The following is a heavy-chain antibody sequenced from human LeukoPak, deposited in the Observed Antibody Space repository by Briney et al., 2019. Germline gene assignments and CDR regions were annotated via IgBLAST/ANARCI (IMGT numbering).Heavy chain of an antibody. CDR1: GYTFTGYF. CDR3: AREYYYDSSGYYLY. V-gene: IGHV1-8*02. Sequence: GASVKVSCKASGYTFTGYFIHWVRQATGQGLEWMGWMNPNSGNTGYAQKFQGRVTMTRNTSISTAYMELSSLRSEDTAVYYCAREYYYDSSGYYLYWGQGTLVTVSS. D-gene: IGHD3-22*01. J-gene: IGHJ4*02. CDR2: MNPNSGNT.